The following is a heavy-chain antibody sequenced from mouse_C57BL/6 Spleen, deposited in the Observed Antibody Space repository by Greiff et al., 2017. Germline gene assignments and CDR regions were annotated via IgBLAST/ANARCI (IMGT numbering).Heavy chain of an antibody. D-gene: IGHD1-1*01. CDR1: GYSFTDYN. Sequence: VQLEESGPELVKPGASVKISCKASGYSFTDYNMNWVKQSNGKSLEWIGVINPNYGTTSYNQKFKGKATLTVDQSSSTAYMQLNSLTSEDSAVYYCARGRGYYGSSYGYFDVWGTGTTVTVSS. V-gene: IGHV1-39*01. J-gene: IGHJ1*03. CDR2: INPNYGTT. CDR3: ARGRGYYGSSYGYFDV.